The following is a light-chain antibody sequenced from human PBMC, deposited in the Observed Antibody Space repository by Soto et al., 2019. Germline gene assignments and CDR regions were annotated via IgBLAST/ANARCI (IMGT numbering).Light chain of an antibody. CDR2: FAS. J-gene: IGKJ4*01. CDR3: QQYNEWPLT. V-gene: IGKV3-15*01. Sequence: EIVMTQSPATLSVSPGEKATLSCRASQSVSNNLAWYQQKPGQAPRLLIYFASTRATGIPASFSGSGSGTEFSLTISSLQSEDFAVYYCQQYNEWPLTFGGGTKVE. CDR1: QSVSNN.